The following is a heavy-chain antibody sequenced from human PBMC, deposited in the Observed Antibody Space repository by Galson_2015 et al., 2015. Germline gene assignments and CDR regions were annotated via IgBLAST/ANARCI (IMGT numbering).Heavy chain of an antibody. D-gene: IGHD2-21*01. J-gene: IGHJ4*02. CDR1: GFTFSTFW. CDR3: ARDLFNGGDY. V-gene: IGHV3-7*01. CDR2: INQDGREK. Sequence: SLRLSCAASGFTFSTFWMTWVRQAPGKGLEWVANINQDGREKYHVDSVKGRFTISRGNGKNSLYLQMNCLRAEDTAVYYCARDLFNGGDYWGQGTLVTVSS.